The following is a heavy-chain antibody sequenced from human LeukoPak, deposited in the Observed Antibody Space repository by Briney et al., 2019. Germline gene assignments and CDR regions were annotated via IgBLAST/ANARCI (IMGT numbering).Heavy chain of an antibody. D-gene: IGHD5-18*01. CDR1: GYTFTSYY. V-gene: IGHV1-46*01. CDR2: INPSGGST. CDR3: ARVGYSYGYGYYFDY. J-gene: IGHJ4*02. Sequence: GASVKVSCKASGYTFTSYYMHWVRQAPGQGLEWMGLINPSGGSTSYAQKFQGRVTMTRDTSTSTVYMELSSLRSEDTAVYYCARVGYSYGYGYYFDYWGQGTLVTVSS.